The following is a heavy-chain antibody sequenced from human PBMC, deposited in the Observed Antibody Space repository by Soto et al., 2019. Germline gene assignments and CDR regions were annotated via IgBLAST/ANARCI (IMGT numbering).Heavy chain of an antibody. CDR3: ARDYDFWSGPNYYGMDV. CDR2: IWYDGSNK. V-gene: IGHV3-33*01. Sequence: PGGSLRLSCAASGFTFSSYGIHWVRQAPGEGLEWVAVIWYDGSNKYYADSVKGRFTISRDNSKNTLYLQMNSLRAEDTAVYYCARDYDFWSGPNYYGMDVWGQGTTVTVSS. D-gene: IGHD3-3*01. J-gene: IGHJ6*02. CDR1: GFTFSSYG.